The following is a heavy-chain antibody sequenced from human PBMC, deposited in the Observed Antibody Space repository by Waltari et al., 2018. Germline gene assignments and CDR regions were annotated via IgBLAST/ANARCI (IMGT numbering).Heavy chain of an antibody. CDR1: GYTFTSYD. V-gene: IGHV1-8*01. D-gene: IGHD3-3*01. CDR3: ARDADYDFWSGFGAYYYYMDV. Sequence: QVQLVQSGAEVKKPGASVKVSCKASGYTFTSYDLNWVRQAPGQGLEWMGWMNPNSGNTGYAQKFQGRVTMTRNTSISTAYMELSSLRSEDTAVYYCARDADYDFWSGFGAYYYYMDVWGKGTTVTVSS. J-gene: IGHJ6*03. CDR2: MNPNSGNT.